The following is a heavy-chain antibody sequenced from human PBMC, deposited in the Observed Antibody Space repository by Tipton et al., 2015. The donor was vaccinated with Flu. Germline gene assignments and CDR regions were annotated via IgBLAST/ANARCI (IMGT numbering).Heavy chain of an antibody. J-gene: IGHJ3*02. CDR3: TRSYYYDSSGYDAFDI. D-gene: IGHD3-22*01. CDR2: IWHDGSKQ. CDR1: GFNFSSYG. V-gene: IGHV3-33*01. Sequence: SGFNFSSYGMHWVRQAPGKGLEWVAVIWHDGSKQYYADSVKGRFTISRDNSMNTLYLRMNSLRAEDTTVYYCTRSYYYDSSGYDAFDIWGQGTMVIVSS.